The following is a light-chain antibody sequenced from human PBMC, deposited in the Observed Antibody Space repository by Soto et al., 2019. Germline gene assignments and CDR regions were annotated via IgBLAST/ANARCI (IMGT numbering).Light chain of an antibody. CDR3: SSYTSDSTYV. CDR1: SRDVGGYNY. CDR2: DVS. Sequence: QSALTQPASVSGSPGQSITISCTGTSRDVGGYNYVSWYQEHPGKAPKLMIYDVSNRPSGVSNRFSGSKSDNTASLTISGLQAEDEADYYCSSYTSDSTYVFGTGTKVTVL. J-gene: IGLJ1*01. V-gene: IGLV2-14*01.